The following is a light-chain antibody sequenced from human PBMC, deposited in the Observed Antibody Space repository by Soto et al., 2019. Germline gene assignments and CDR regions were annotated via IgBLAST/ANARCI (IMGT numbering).Light chain of an antibody. V-gene: IGKV3-20*01. J-gene: IGKJ2*01. CDR3: QQYGRSPFT. CDR1: QSVSSNS. Sequence: EIVLTQSPGTLSLSPGERATLSCRASQSVSSNSLAWYQQKPGQAPRLLIYDASNRATGIPDTFSGSGSGTDFTLTISRLEAEDFAVYYCQQYGRSPFTFGQGTKLQIK. CDR2: DAS.